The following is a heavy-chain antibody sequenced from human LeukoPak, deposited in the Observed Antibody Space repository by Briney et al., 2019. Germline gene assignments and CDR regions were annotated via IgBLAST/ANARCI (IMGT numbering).Heavy chain of an antibody. CDR3: ARSGFYYDSGSSQRWFDP. CDR2: ISSGANTI. Sequence: GGSLRPSCAASGFTFSSYEMNWARQAPGKRLEWVSYISSGANTIYYSDSVRSRFSISRDNAKNSLYLQMNNLRVDDTAVYYCARSGFYYDSGSSQRWFDPWGQGTLVTVSS. D-gene: IGHD3-10*01. V-gene: IGHV3-48*03. CDR1: GFTFSSYE. J-gene: IGHJ5*02.